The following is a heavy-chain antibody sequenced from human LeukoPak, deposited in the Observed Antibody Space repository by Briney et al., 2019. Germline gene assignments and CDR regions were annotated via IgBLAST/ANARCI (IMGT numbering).Heavy chain of an antibody. CDR3: AKDHYWSIDY. CDR1: GVTFSSQW. CDR2: IKGDGIST. J-gene: IGHJ4*02. V-gene: IGHV3-74*01. Sequence: GGSLRLSCVVSGVTFSSQWMSWVRHAPGQGLVWVSRIKGDGISTNYADSVKGRFTISRDIAKNTLYLQMNSLRAEDTGVYYCAKDHYWSIDYWGRGTLVTVSS. D-gene: IGHD3-3*01.